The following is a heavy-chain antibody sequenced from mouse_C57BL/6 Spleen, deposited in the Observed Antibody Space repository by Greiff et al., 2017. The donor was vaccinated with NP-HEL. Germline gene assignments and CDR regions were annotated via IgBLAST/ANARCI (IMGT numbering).Heavy chain of an antibody. CDR2: IDPETGGT. V-gene: IGHV1-15*01. CDR3: TRDYAFAY. J-gene: IGHJ3*01. D-gene: IGHD2-4*01. Sequence: VPLQQSGAALVRPGASVTLSCKASGYTFTDYEMHWVKQTPVHGLEWIGAIDPETGGTAYNQKFKGKAILTADESSRTAYMELRSLTSEDSAVYYCTRDYAFAYWGQGTLVTVSA. CDR1: GYTFTDYE.